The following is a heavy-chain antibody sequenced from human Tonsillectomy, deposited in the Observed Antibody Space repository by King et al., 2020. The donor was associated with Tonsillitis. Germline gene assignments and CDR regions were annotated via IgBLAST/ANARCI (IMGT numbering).Heavy chain of an antibody. V-gene: IGHV4-59*08. CDR1: GGSISTYY. Sequence: VQLQESGPGLVRPSETLSLTCTVSGGSISTYYWSWVRQPPGKGLEWIGYIYYSGSTNYNPSLKSRVTISVDTSKNQFSLKLSSVTAADTAVYYCARHDLLAARLGYYYMDVWGKGTTVTVSS. CDR2: IYYSGST. J-gene: IGHJ6*03. D-gene: IGHD6-6*01. CDR3: ARHDLLAARLGYYYMDV.